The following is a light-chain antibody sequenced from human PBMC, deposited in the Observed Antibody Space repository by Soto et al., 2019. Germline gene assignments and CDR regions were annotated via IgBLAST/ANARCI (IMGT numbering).Light chain of an antibody. CDR2: DAS. CDR1: QSVISSS. J-gene: IGKJ1*01. Sequence: EIVLTQSPGTLSLSPGERATLSCRASQSVISSSLAWYQQKPGQAPRLLIYDASNRATGIPARFSGSGSGTDFSLTISSLEPGDLAVYYCQQYGSSPRTFGQGTKVDIK. V-gene: IGKV3-20*01. CDR3: QQYGSSPRT.